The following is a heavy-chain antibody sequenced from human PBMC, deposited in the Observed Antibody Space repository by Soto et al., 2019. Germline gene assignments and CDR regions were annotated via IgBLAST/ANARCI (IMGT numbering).Heavy chain of an antibody. CDR2: ISAGGGNT. J-gene: IGHJ4*02. Sequence: GGSLRLSCAASVFSFNIYAMKWVRQAPGKGLECVSAISAGGGNTYYADSVKGRFTISRDNAKKMVYLQMNGLRADDTAVYYCAKEALTVAGNNFDSWGQGTLVTVSS. CDR1: VFSFNIYA. D-gene: IGHD6-19*01. CDR3: AKEALTVAGNNFDS. V-gene: IGHV3-23*01.